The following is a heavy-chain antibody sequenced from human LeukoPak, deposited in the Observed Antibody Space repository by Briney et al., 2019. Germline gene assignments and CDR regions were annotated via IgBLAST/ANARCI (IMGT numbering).Heavy chain of an antibody. D-gene: IGHD3-9*01. CDR2: ISAYNGNT. V-gene: IGHV1-18*04. Sequence: ASVKVSCKASGYTFTSYYMHWVRQAPGQGLEWMGWISAYNGNTNYAQKLQGRVTMTTDTSTSTAYMELRSLRSDDTAVYYCARWDYDILTGYYLPDAFDIWGQGTMVTVSS. CDR3: ARWDYDILTGYYLPDAFDI. CDR1: GYTFTSYY. J-gene: IGHJ3*02.